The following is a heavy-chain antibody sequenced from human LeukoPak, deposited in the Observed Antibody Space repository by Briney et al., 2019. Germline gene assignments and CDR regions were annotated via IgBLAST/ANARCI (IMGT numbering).Heavy chain of an antibody. J-gene: IGHJ5*02. CDR3: AKSRIVGRLFGFDP. D-gene: IGHD2-15*01. CDR1: GFTFSSYA. V-gene: IGHV3-23*01. CDR2: ISGSGGST. Sequence: QPGPSLRLSCAASGFTFSSYAMSWVRQAPGKGLGWVSAISGSGGSTYYADSVKGRFTISRDNSKNTLYLQMNSLRVEDTAVYYCAKSRIVGRLFGFDPWGQGTLVTVSS.